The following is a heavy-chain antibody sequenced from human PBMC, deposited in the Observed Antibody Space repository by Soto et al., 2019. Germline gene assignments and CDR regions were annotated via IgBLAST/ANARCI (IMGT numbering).Heavy chain of an antibody. CDR2: IIPIFGTA. CDR3: ARHISNFRFYYYAMDV. J-gene: IGHJ6*02. Sequence: SGKVSCKAAGGTFSSYAISWVRQSPGQGLERMGRIIPIFGTANYAQKFQGRVTITADESTSTAYMELSSLRSEETAVYYCARHISNFRFYYYAMDVWGQGTTVTVSS. V-gene: IGHV1-69*13. D-gene: IGHD4-4*01. CDR1: GGTFSSYA.